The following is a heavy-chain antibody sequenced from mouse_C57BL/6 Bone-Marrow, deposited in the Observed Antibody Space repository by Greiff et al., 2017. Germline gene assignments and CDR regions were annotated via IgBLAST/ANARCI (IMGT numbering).Heavy chain of an antibody. V-gene: IGHV1-62-3*01. J-gene: IGHJ3*01. Sequence: QVQLQQSGAELVKPGASVKLSCKASGYTFTSYWMHWVKQRPGRGLEWIGRIDPNSGGTKYNEKFKSKATLTVDTPSSTAYMQLSSLTSEDSAVYYCAREATMITAKWFAYWGQGTLVTVSA. D-gene: IGHD2-4*01. CDR1: GYTFTSYW. CDR3: AREATMITAKWFAY. CDR2: IDPNSGGT.